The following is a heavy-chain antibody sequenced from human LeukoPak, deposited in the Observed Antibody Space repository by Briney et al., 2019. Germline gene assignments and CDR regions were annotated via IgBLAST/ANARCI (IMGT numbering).Heavy chain of an antibody. D-gene: IGHD6-19*01. CDR1: GFTFSSYA. CDR3: AKGQINSGWPRTYFDY. CDR2: LSGSGDST. V-gene: IGHV3-23*01. Sequence: GSLRLSCAASGFTFSSYAMSWVRQAPWKGLEWVSALSGSGDSTYYADSVKGLFTISRDNSKNTLYLQMDSLRAEDTAMYYCAKGQINSGWPRTYFDYWGQGTLVTVSS. J-gene: IGHJ4*02.